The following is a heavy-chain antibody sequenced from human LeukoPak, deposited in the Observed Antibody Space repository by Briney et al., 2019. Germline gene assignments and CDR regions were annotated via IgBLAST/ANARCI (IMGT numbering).Heavy chain of an antibody. CDR2: MYNSGST. D-gene: IGHD4-17*01. Sequence: SETLSLTCTVSGGSVSSGSYYWIWIRQPPGKGLEWIGYMYNSGSTTYNPSLKSRVTISVDTSKNQFSLKLSSVTAADTAVYYCARGGYGVAFDIWGQGTMVTVSS. V-gene: IGHV4-61*01. J-gene: IGHJ3*02. CDR3: ARGGYGVAFDI. CDR1: GGSVSSGSYY.